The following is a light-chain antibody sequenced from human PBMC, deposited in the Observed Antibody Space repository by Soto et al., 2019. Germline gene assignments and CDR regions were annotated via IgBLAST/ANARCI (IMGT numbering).Light chain of an antibody. V-gene: IGLV1-40*01. CDR2: GNS. Sequence: QSVLTQPPSVSGAPGQRVTISCIGSSSNIGAGYDVHWYQQLPGTAPKLLIYGNSNRPSGVPDRFSGSKSGTSASLAITGLQDEDEADYYCQAYDSSLSGVVFGGGTKLTVL. J-gene: IGLJ2*01. CDR3: QAYDSSLSGVV. CDR1: SSNIGAGYD.